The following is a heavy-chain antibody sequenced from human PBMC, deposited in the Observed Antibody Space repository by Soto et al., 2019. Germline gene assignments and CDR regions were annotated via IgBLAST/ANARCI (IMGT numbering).Heavy chain of an antibody. Sequence: GGSLRLSCAASGFTFSSYSINWVRQAPGKGLEWVSSISSSSYIYYADSVKGRFTISRDNAKNSLYLQMNSLRAEDTAVYYCAREDAFNGFDYWGQGTLVTVSS. V-gene: IGHV3-21*01. CDR2: ISSSSYI. CDR1: GFTFSSYS. CDR3: AREDAFNGFDY. D-gene: IGHD2-8*01. J-gene: IGHJ4*02.